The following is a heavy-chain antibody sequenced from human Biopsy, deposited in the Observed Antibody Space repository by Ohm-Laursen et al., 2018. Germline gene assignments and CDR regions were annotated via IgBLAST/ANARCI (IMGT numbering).Heavy chain of an antibody. CDR3: ARFPDFWSGYYVDS. CDR2: LSSCGSNI. Sequence: SLRLSRAASGFTFSDYYMSWIRQAPGKGLEWISYLSSCGSNIYYADSAKGRFTVFRDNANNSLFLQMNSLRAEDTAVYYCARFPDFWSGYYVDSWGQGTLVTVSS. D-gene: IGHD3-3*01. V-gene: IGHV3-11*01. CDR1: GFTFSDYY. J-gene: IGHJ4*02.